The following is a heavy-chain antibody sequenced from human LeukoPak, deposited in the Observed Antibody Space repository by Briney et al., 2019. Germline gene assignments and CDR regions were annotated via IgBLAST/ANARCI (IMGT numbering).Heavy chain of an antibody. CDR1: GGSFSGYY. CDR3: ARSQLLRYFDL. CDR2: INHSGST. V-gene: IGHV4-34*01. Sequence: SETLSLTCAVYGGSFSGYYWSWIRQPPGKGLEWIGEINHSGSTNYNPSLKSRVTISVDTSKNQFSLKLSSVTAADTAVYCCARSQLLRYFDLWGRGTLVTVSS. D-gene: IGHD2-2*01. J-gene: IGHJ2*01.